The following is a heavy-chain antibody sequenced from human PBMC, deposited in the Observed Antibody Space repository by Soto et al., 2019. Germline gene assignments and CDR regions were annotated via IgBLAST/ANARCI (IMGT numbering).Heavy chain of an antibody. CDR2: IYYSGST. V-gene: IGHV4-59*01. CDR1: GGSISSYY. Sequence: SETLSLTGTVSGGSISSYYWTWIRQPPGKGLEWIGYIYYSGSTNYNPSLKSRVTISVDTSKNQFSLKLSSVTAADTAVYYCARASGRGWFDPWGQGTLVTVSS. D-gene: IGHD6-19*01. J-gene: IGHJ5*02. CDR3: ARASGRGWFDP.